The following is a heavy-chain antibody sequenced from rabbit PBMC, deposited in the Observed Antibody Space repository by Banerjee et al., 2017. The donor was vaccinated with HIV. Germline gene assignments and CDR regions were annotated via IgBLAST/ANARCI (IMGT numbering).Heavy chain of an antibody. V-gene: IGHV1S47*01. CDR1: GFDFSSYG. CDR3: ARDLAGVIGWNFGL. D-gene: IGHD4-1*01. Sequence: QEQLVESGGGLVQPGGSLTLTCKASGFDFSSYGVTWVRQAPGKGLEWIAYINFHYDSTDYASWVNGRFTISKTSSTTVTLQMTSLTAADTATYFCARDLAGVIGWNFGLWGPGTLVTVS. CDR2: INFHYDST. J-gene: IGHJ4*01.